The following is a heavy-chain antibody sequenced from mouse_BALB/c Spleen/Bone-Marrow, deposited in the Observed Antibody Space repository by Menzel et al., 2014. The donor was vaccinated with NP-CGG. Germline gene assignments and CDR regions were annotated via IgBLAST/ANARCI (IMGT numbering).Heavy chain of an antibody. J-gene: IGHJ1*01. CDR3: ARYYYGSSYWYFDV. CDR1: GDSITSGY. Sequence: EVMLVESGPSLVKPSQTLSLTCSVTGDSITSGYWNWIRKFPGNKLEYMGYISYSGSTYYNPSLKSRISITRDTSKNQYYLQLNSVTTEDTATYYCARYYYGSSYWYFDVWSAGTTVTVSS. V-gene: IGHV3-8*02. CDR2: ISYSGST. D-gene: IGHD1-1*01.